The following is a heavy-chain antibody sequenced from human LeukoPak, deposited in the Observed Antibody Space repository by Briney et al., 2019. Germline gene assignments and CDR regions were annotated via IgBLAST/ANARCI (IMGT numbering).Heavy chain of an antibody. CDR3: AKDRAPYSSSSGGLDY. CDR2: IRYDGSNK. J-gene: IGHJ4*02. CDR1: GFTFSSYG. V-gene: IGHV3-30*02. D-gene: IGHD6-6*01. Sequence: PGGSLRLSCAASGFTFSSYGMHWVRRAPGKGLEWVAFIRYDGSNKYYADSVKGRFTISRDNSKNTLYLQMNSLRAEDTAVYYCAKDRAPYSSSSGGLDYWGQGTLVTVSS.